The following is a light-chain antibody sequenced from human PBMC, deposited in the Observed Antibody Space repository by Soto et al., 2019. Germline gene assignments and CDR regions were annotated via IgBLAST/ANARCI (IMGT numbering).Light chain of an antibody. Sequence: AIQLTQSPSSVSASVGDTVSITCRASHDIITSLAWYQQRPGKPPKLLIYSASTLDSGVPSRFSGTGSGTDFTLTISSLQPEDFATYFCQQFKNYPVTFCQGTRLDIK. J-gene: IGKJ5*01. CDR3: QQFKNYPVT. CDR1: HDIITS. V-gene: IGKV1D-13*01. CDR2: SAS.